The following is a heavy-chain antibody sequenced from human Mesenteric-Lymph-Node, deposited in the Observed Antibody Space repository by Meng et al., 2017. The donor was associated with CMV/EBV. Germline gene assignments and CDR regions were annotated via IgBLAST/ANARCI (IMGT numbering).Heavy chain of an antibody. J-gene: IGHJ5*02. CDR1: GYTFTSYD. V-gene: IGHV1-8*01. Sequence: ASVKVSCKTSGYTFTSYDITWVRQATGQGLEWIGWVSPDSGNTVYAHNFQGRVALSRDTSISTAYMELSSLRSEDTAVYYCARSYFMVTADSNWFDPWGQGTLVTVSS. CDR2: VSPDSGNT. D-gene: IGHD5-18*01. CDR3: ARSYFMVTADSNWFDP.